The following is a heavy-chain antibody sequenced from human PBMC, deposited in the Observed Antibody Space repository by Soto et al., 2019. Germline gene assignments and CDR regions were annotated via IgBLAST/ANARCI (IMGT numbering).Heavy chain of an antibody. D-gene: IGHD3-10*01. CDR3: AQISLLWFAQQTY. CDR2: INPGSGDT. Sequence: ASVKVSCKAFGYSFMTYGIQWVRQAPGQRLEWMGWINPGSGDTKYSEKFQGRVAISRDTSATTVYMELSSLTSEDTAVYYGAQISLLWFAQQTYWAEGTRVTVSS. CDR1: GYSFMTYG. V-gene: IGHV1-3*01. J-gene: IGHJ4*02.